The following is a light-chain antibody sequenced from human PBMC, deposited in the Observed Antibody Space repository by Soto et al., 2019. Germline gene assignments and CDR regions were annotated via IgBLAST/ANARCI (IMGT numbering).Light chain of an antibody. CDR1: RSVSSNY. CDR3: QQYGSAPRT. J-gene: IGKJ1*01. Sequence: EIVLTQSPGTLSLSPGERATLSCRASRSVSSNYLAWYQQKPGQAPRLLIYGASRRATGIPDRFSGSGSGTDFTLTISRLEPEDFAMYYCQQYGSAPRTFGQGIKVEI. V-gene: IGKV3-20*01. CDR2: GAS.